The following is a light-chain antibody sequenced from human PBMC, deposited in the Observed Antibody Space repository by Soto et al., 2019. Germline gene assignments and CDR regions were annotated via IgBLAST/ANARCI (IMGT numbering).Light chain of an antibody. CDR1: QGISSY. J-gene: IGKJ4*01. Sequence: AIRMTQSPSSLSASTGDRVTITCRASQGISSYLAWYQQKPGKAPKLLIYAASTLQSGVPSRFSGSGSGTDFTLTISCLQSEDFATYYCQQYYSYPVTFGEGPRWRSN. CDR2: AAS. CDR3: QQYYSYPVT. V-gene: IGKV1-8*01.